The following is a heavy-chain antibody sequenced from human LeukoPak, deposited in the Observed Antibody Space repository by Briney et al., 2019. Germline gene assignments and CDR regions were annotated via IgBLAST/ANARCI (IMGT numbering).Heavy chain of an antibody. Sequence: ASVNVSCKASGYTFTSYDFNWVRQAPGQGLEWLGWMNPNSGDTGYAQRFQGRVSMTRDTSITTAYMELSSLRSDDTAIYYCARNTPHYGDFDFWGQGTLVTVSS. CDR2: MNPNSGDT. CDR1: GYTFTSYD. D-gene: IGHD4-17*01. CDR3: ARNTPHYGDFDF. V-gene: IGHV1-8*01. J-gene: IGHJ4*02.